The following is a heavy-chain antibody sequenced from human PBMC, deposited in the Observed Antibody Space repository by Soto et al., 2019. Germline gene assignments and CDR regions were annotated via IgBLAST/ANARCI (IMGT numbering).Heavy chain of an antibody. CDR2: IRRKANSYTT. V-gene: IGHV3-72*01. D-gene: IGHD3-9*01. CDR1: GFTFTDHY. CDR3: ARDLPPLVLTYYTGMDV. J-gene: IGHJ6*02. Sequence: GGSLRLSCAASGFTFTDHYMDWVRQAPGKGLEWVGRIRRKANSYTTEYAASVKGRFTFSRDDSKNSLYLQMNSLRAEDTAVYYCARDLPPLVLTYYTGMDVWGQGTTVTVSS.